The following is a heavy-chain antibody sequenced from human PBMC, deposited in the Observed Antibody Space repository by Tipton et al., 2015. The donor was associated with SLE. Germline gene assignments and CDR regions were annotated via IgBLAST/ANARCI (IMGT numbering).Heavy chain of an antibody. V-gene: IGHV3-53*05. Sequence: SLRLSCAASGFTVSSNYMSWVRQAPGKGLEWVSVIYSGGSTYYADSVKGRFTISRDNSKNTLYLQMNSLRAEDTAVYYYARDIRYIVATTRNAFDIWGQGTMVTVSS. J-gene: IGHJ3*02. CDR1: GFTVSSNY. CDR2: IYSGGST. D-gene: IGHD5-12*01. CDR3: ARDIRYIVATTRNAFDI.